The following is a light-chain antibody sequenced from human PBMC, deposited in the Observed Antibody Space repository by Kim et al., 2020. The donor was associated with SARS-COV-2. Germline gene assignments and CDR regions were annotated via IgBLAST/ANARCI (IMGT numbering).Light chain of an antibody. Sequence: LSPGKSAPPSCRASRGVSSSYLAQYQQGPGHAPSLLIYGASSRATGIPDRFSGSGSGTDFTLTISRLEHEDFAVYYCQKYGSSRTFGQGTRVDIK. CDR2: GAS. CDR3: QKYGSSRT. J-gene: IGKJ1*01. CDR1: RGVSSSY. V-gene: IGKV3-20*01.